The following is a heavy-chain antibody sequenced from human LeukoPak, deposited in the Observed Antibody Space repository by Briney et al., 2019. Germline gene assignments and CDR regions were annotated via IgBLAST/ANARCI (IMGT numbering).Heavy chain of an antibody. Sequence: ASVKVSCKASGYTFTSYGISWVRQAPGQGLEWMGWISAYNGNTNYARKLQGRVTMTTDTSTSTAYMELRSLRSDDTAVYYCARVDIVVVPAAKGPYYYYGMDVWGQGTTVTVSS. V-gene: IGHV1-18*01. J-gene: IGHJ6*02. CDR2: ISAYNGNT. CDR1: GYTFTSYG. D-gene: IGHD2-2*03. CDR3: ARVDIVVVPAAKGPYYYYGMDV.